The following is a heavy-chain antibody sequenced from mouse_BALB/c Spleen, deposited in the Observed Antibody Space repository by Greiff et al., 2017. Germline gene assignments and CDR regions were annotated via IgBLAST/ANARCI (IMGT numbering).Heavy chain of an antibody. D-gene: IGHD2-1*01. CDR1: GYSIPSGYY. V-gene: IGHV3-6*02. CDR2: ISYDGSN. J-gene: IGHJ4*01. CDR3: ARVGYYGNYGDY. Sequence: VQLQQSGPGLVKPSQSLSLTCSVTGYSIPSGYYWNWIRQFPGNKLEWMGYISYDGSNNYNPSLKNRISITRDTSKNQFFLKLNSVTTEDTATYYCARVGYYGNYGDYWGQGTSVTVSS.